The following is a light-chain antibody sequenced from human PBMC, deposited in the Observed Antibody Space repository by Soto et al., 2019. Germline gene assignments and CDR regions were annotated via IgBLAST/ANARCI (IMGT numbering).Light chain of an antibody. Sequence: QSVLTQPRSVSGSPGQSVTISCTGTSSDVGGYKYVSWYQQRPGKAPKLIIYGVSRWPSGAPNRFSGSKSGNRASLTISGLQAEDEGGYYCCSYAGGPEVFGTGTKVTVL. CDR3: CSYAGGPEV. V-gene: IGLV2-11*01. CDR2: GVS. CDR1: SSDVGGYKY. J-gene: IGLJ1*01.